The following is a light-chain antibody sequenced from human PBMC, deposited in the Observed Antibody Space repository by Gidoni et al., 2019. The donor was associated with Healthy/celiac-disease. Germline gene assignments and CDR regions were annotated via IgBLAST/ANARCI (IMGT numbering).Light chain of an antibody. V-gene: IGKV3-20*01. CDR1: QSVSSSY. CDR3: QQYGSSPLT. CDR2: GAS. J-gene: IGKJ4*01. Sequence: EIVLTQSPGTLSLSPGERATLSCRASQSVSSSYLAWDQQKPGHAPRLLIYGASSRGTGIPDRFSGSGSGTDFTLTISRLEPEDFAVYYCQQYGSSPLTFGGGTKVEIK.